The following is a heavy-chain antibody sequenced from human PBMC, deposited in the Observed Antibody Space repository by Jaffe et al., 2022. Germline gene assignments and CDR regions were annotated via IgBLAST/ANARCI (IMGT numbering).Heavy chain of an antibody. CDR3: ARCLGYCSGGSCYSDAFDI. D-gene: IGHD2-15*01. J-gene: IGHJ3*02. V-gene: IGHV4-34*01. Sequence: QVQLQQWGAGLLKPSETLSLTCAVYGGSFSGYYWSWIRQPPGKGLEWIGEINHSGSTNYNPSLKSRVTISVDTSKNQFSLKLSSVTAADTAVYYCARCLGYCSGGSCYSDAFDIWGQGTMVTVSS. CDR1: GGSFSGYY. CDR2: INHSGST.